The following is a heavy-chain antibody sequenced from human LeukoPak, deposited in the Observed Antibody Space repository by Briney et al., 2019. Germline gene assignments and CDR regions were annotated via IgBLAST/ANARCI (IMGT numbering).Heavy chain of an antibody. V-gene: IGHV3-33*06. Sequence: PGGSLRLSCAASGFTFSSYGMHWVRQAPGKGLECVAVIWYDGSNKYYADSVKGRFTISRDNSKNTLYLQMNSLRAEDTAVYYCAKDPYYDSSGYPPAFFDYWGQGTLVTVSS. CDR3: AKDPYYDSSGYPPAFFDY. CDR2: IWYDGSNK. CDR1: GFTFSSYG. D-gene: IGHD3-22*01. J-gene: IGHJ4*02.